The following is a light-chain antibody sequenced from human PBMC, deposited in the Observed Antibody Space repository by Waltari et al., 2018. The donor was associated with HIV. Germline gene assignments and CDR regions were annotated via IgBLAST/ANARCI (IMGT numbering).Light chain of an antibody. J-gene: IGKJ3*01. Sequence: DIQLTQSPSSLSASVGDRVTIACRASQTIGTSLNWYQQKPGKAPKLLISVASNLESGVPSRFSGSGSGTDFTLTINSLQPDDFATYYCQHSYSNPPTFGPGTKVDIK. V-gene: IGKV1-39*01. CDR3: QHSYSNPPT. CDR1: QTIGTS. CDR2: VAS.